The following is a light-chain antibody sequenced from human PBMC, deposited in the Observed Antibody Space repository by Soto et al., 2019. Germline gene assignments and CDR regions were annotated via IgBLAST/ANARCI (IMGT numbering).Light chain of an antibody. CDR1: QSVASRN. CDR3: QQYGSSPPIT. CDR2: GAS. V-gene: IGKV3-20*01. Sequence: EIVLTQSPGTLSLSPGERATLSCRASQSVASRNLAWYQQKSGQAPRLLIYGASSRATGIPDRFSGSGSGTDFTLTISRLEPEDFAVYYCQQYGSSPPITFGQGTRLEIK. J-gene: IGKJ5*01.